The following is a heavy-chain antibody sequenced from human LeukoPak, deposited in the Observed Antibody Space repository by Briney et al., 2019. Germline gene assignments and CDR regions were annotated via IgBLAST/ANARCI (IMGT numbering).Heavy chain of an antibody. J-gene: IGHJ4*02. CDR1: GYSISSGYY. CDR2: IYHSGST. Sequence: SETLSLTCTVSGYSISSGYYWGWIRQPPGKGLEWIWSIYHSGSTYYNPSLKSRVTISVDTSKNQFSLKLSSVTAADTAVYYCAREAPRLWSGYFSNFDYWGQGTLVTVSS. D-gene: IGHD3-3*01. CDR3: AREAPRLWSGYFSNFDY. V-gene: IGHV4-38-2*02.